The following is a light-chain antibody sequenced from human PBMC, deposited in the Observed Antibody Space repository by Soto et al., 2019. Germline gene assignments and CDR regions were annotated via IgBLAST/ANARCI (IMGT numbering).Light chain of an antibody. CDR3: QQFNSL. V-gene: IGKV1-13*02. CDR1: QAISSA. J-gene: IGKJ5*01. Sequence: IQMTQSPSSLSASVGDRVTITCRASQAISSALAWYQQKPGKPPKLLIYDASTLQSGVPSRFSGTASGTDFTLTINSLQPEDFATYYCQQFNSLFGQGTRLEIK. CDR2: DAS.